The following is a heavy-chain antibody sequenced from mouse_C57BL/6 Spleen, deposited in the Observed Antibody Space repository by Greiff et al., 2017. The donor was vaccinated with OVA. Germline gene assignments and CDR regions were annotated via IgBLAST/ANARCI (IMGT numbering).Heavy chain of an antibody. CDR2: IYPGDGDT. D-gene: IGHD1-1*01. Sequence: VQLVESGAELVKPGASVKISCKASGYAFSSYWMNWVKQRPGQGLEWIGQIYPGDGDTNYNGKFKGKATLTADKSSSTAYMQLSSLTSEDSAVYFCARCYYGSSYLFDYWGQGTTLTVSS. CDR1: GYAFSSYW. V-gene: IGHV1-80*01. J-gene: IGHJ2*01. CDR3: ARCYYGSSYLFDY.